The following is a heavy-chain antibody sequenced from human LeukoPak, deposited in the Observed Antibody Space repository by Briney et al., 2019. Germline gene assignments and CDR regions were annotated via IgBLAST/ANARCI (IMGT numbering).Heavy chain of an antibody. V-gene: IGHV1-18*01. J-gene: IGHJ5*02. CDR2: ISAYNGNT. CDR1: GYTFTSYG. Sequence: GASVKVSCKASGYTFTSYGISWVRQAPGQGLEWMGWISAYNGNTNYAQKLQGRVTMTTDTSTSTAYMELRSLRSDDTAVYYCARDLNTEVLRYFDWSNNWFDPWGQGTLDTVSS. D-gene: IGHD3-9*01. CDR3: ARDLNTEVLRYFDWSNNWFDP.